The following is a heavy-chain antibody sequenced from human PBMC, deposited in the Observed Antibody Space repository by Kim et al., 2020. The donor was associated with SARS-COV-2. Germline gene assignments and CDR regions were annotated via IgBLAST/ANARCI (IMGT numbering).Heavy chain of an antibody. CDR3: ARGLWFGELLLDY. CDR1: GGSISSYY. CDR2: IYYSGST. Sequence: SETLSLTCTVSGGSISSYYWSWIRQPPGKGLEWIGYIYYSGSTNYNPSLKSRVTISVDTSKNQFSLKLSSVTAADTAVYYCARGLWFGELLLDYWGQGTLVTVSS. J-gene: IGHJ4*02. V-gene: IGHV4-59*01. D-gene: IGHD3-10*01.